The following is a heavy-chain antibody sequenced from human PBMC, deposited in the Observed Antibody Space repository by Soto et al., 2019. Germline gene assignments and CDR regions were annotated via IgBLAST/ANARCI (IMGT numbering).Heavy chain of an antibody. D-gene: IGHD5-18*01. J-gene: IGHJ4*02. CDR2: VYYSGRT. V-gene: IGHV4-39*01. CDR1: GDSISSDSYY. CDR3: ARQSSGYTYGGGFDY. Sequence: QLQLQESGPGLVKPSETLSLTCTVSGDSISSDSYYWGWIRQPPGKVLECIGRVYYSGRTYYNPSLDSRVTISVDTSKSQSSLNLRSVTAADTAVYYCARQSSGYTYGGGFDYWGQGTLVTVSS.